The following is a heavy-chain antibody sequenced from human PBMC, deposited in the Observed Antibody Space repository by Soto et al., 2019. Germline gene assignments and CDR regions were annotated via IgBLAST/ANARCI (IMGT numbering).Heavy chain of an antibody. D-gene: IGHD5-12*01. CDR1: GASISGGGHY. V-gene: IGHV4-30-4*01. J-gene: IGHJ4*02. CDR3: ARDLGGVATLDY. CDR2: IYGSANT. Sequence: QVQLQESGPGLVKPSQTLSLTCNVSGASISGGGHYWTLIRQPPGKGLEWIVYIYGSANTYYRPSLKSRVTISVDTSKNQFSLKLSSVTAADTAVYYCARDLGGVATLDYWGQGTLVTVSS.